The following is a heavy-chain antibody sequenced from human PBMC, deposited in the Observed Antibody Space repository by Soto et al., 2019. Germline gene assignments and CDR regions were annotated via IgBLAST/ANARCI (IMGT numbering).Heavy chain of an antibody. Sequence: EVQLLESGGGLVQPGGSLRLSCAASGFTFSSYAMSWVRQAPGKGLEWVSTLSGSDGSTYYADSVKGRFTISRDNSKKTLYLQMNSLRAEDTAVYYCAKEYSSGWYYFDYWGQGTLVSVSS. J-gene: IGHJ4*02. CDR2: LSGSDGST. V-gene: IGHV3-23*01. D-gene: IGHD6-19*01. CDR1: GFTFSSYA. CDR3: AKEYSSGWYYFDY.